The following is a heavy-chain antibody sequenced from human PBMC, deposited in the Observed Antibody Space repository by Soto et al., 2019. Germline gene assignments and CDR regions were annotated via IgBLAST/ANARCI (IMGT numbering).Heavy chain of an antibody. CDR3: ASGGAGSGPFTWELPDH. D-gene: IGHD1-26*01. CDR1: EKTFTYRY. V-gene: IGHV1-45*02. Sequence: QMQLVQSGAEVKKTGSKVTVSCRALEKTFTYRYYHGGRRAPGQPLGGLEWITPFSGDVHYAQKFQERVTITRDRSINTAYMRMSSLRSEDTAMYYCASGGAGSGPFTWELPDHWGQGTLVTVSS. J-gene: IGHJ4*02. CDR2: ITPFSGDV.